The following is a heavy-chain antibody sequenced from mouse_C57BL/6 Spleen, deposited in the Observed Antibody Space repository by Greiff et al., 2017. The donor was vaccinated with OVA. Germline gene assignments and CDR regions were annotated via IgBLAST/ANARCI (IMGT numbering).Heavy chain of an antibody. CDR3: ARLITTVVATRAMDY. V-gene: IGHV1-64*01. D-gene: IGHD1-1*01. J-gene: IGHJ4*01. CDR2: IHPNSGST. Sequence: VQLQQSGAELVKPGASVKLSCKASGYTFTSYWMHWVKQRPGQGLEWIGMIHPNSGSTNYNEKFKSKATLTVDKSSSTAYMQLSSLTSEDSAVYYCARLITTVVATRAMDYWGQGTSVTVSS. CDR1: GYTFTSYW.